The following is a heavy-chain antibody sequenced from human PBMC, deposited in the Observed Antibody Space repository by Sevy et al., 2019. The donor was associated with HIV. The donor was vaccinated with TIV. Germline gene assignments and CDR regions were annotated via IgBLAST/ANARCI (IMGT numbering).Heavy chain of an antibody. CDR1: GFTFRSYT. CDR2: ISMSGNHI. D-gene: IGHD5-18*01. CDR3: ARAPMGKVIGYRFGSDFDS. J-gene: IGHJ4*02. V-gene: IGHV3-21*01. Sequence: GGSLRLSCAASGFTFRSYTMNWLRQAPGKGLEWVACISMSGNHIYYADSVKGRFTISRDNAKNSVFLQLNSLRADDTAVYYCARAPMGKVIGYRFGSDFDSWGQGTQVTVSS.